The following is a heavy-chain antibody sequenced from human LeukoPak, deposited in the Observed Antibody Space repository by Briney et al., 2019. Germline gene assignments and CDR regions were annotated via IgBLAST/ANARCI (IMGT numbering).Heavy chain of an antibody. J-gene: IGHJ4*02. CDR1: GFTFSSYS. Sequence: GGSLRRSCAASGFTFSSYSMNWVRQAPGKGLEWVSSISSSSSNRYYADSVKGRFTISRDNVKNSLYLQMNSLRVEDTAVYYRARCTTGRTFGSLREIKRSREIDYWGQGTLVTVSS. CDR3: ARCTTGRTFGSLREIKRSREIDY. D-gene: IGHD1-1*01. CDR2: ISSSSSNR. V-gene: IGHV3-21*01.